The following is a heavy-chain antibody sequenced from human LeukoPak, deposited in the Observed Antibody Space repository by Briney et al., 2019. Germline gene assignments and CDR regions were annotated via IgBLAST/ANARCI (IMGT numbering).Heavy chain of an antibody. Sequence: ASVKVSCKASGYTFTGYYMHWVRQAPGQGLEWMGWINPNSGGTNYAQKFQGRVTMTRDTSISTAYMELSRLRSDDTAVYYCARASYYYDSSGYGGDWFEPWGQGTLVTVSS. V-gene: IGHV1-2*02. J-gene: IGHJ5*02. CDR1: GYTFTGYY. D-gene: IGHD3-22*01. CDR2: INPNSGGT. CDR3: ARASYYYDSSGYGGDWFEP.